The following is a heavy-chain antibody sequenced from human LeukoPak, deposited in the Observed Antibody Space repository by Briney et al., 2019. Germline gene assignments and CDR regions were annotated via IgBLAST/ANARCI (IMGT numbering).Heavy chain of an antibody. J-gene: IGHJ4*02. CDR3: TTVYSGSYGLFDY. V-gene: IGHV3-15*01. D-gene: IGHD1-26*01. Sequence: PGGSLRLSCAASGFTFSNAWMSWVRQAPGKGLEWVGRIKSKTDGGTTDYAAPVKGRFTISRDDSKNTLYLQMNSLKTEDTAVCYCTTVYSGSYGLFDYWGQGTLVTVSS. CDR1: GFTFSNAW. CDR2: IKSKTDGGTT.